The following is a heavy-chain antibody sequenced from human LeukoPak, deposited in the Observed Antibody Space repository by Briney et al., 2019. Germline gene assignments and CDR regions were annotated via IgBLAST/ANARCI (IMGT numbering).Heavy chain of an antibody. CDR2: INIGGDIT. D-gene: IGHD6-13*01. Sequence: GGSLRLSCAVSGFTFSTYSMNWVRQARGEGLGWGSFINIGGDITYYADSVAGRYPISRQNAKNSLYLQMDSLRADDTAVYYCARDRWVTEAGTSWFDPWGQGTLVTVSS. CDR1: GFTFSTYS. J-gene: IGHJ5*02. V-gene: IGHV3-48*04. CDR3: ARDRWVTEAGTSWFDP.